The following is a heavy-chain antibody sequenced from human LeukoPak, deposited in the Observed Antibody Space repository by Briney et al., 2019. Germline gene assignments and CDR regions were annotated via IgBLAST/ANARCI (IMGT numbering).Heavy chain of an antibody. V-gene: IGHV4-59*01. CDR2: IYYSGST. Sequence: SETLSLTCTVSGGSISSYYWSWIRQPPGKGLEWIGYIYYSGSTNYNPSLKSRVTISVDTSKNQFSLKLSSVTAADTAVYYCARVAHLRYFDWLSPTTKNWFDPWGQGTLVTVSS. D-gene: IGHD3-9*01. J-gene: IGHJ5*02. CDR3: ARVAHLRYFDWLSPTTKNWFDP. CDR1: GGSISSYY.